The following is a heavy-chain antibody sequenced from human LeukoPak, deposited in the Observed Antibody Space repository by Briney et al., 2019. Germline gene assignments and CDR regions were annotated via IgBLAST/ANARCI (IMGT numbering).Heavy chain of an antibody. CDR1: GFTFSSYA. V-gene: IGHV3-30-3*01. CDR2: ISYDGSDK. J-gene: IGHJ4*02. D-gene: IGHD6-13*01. Sequence: GGSLRLSCAASGFTFSSYAMHWVRQAPGKGLEWVAVISYDGSDKNYGDSVKGRFTISRDNSKNTLYLQMDSLRTEDTAVYYCARGSGRIAAGGSEHYWGQGTLVTVSS. CDR3: ARGSGRIAAGGSEHY.